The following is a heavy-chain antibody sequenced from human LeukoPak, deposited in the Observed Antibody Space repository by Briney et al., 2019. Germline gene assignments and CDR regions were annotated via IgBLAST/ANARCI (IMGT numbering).Heavy chain of an antibody. Sequence: PSETLSLTCTVSGGSISSYYWSWLRQPPGKGLEGLGYIYYSGSTNYNPSLKSRVTISVDTSKNQFSLKLSSVTAADTAVYYCARAGWYSPPYYYYGMDVWGQGTTVTVSS. CDR3: ARAGWYSPPYYYYGMDV. CDR2: IYYSGST. J-gene: IGHJ6*02. D-gene: IGHD6-19*01. CDR1: GGSISSYY. V-gene: IGHV4-59*01.